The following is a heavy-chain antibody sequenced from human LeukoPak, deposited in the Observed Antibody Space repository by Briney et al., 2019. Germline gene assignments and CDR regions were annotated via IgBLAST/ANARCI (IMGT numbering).Heavy chain of an antibody. CDR2: IKSKTVGGTT. Sequence: PGGSLRLSCAASGFTLNNAWMSWVREAPGKGLEWVGRIKSKTVGGTTDYAAPVKGRFTISRDDSKNTLYLQMNRLKIEDTAVYYCTPAVAGRGEVVVWGQGTTVIVSS. D-gene: IGHD6-19*01. CDR3: TPAVAGRGEVVV. J-gene: IGHJ6*02. CDR1: GFTLNNAW. V-gene: IGHV3-15*01.